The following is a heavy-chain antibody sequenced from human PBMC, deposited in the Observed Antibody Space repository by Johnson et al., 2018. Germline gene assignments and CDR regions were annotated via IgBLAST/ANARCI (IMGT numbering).Heavy chain of an antibody. Sequence: QLQESGPGLVKSLETLSLTCTVSGGSISSYYWSWIRQPPGKGLEWIGYMYYSGSTNYNPSLKSRVTISVDTSKNQFSLKLGSVTAADTAVYYCARYYDSSGYSGGAFDIWGQGTMVTVSS. D-gene: IGHD3-22*01. J-gene: IGHJ3*02. V-gene: IGHV4-59*01. CDR1: GGSISSYY. CDR3: ARYYDSSGYSGGAFDI. CDR2: MYYSGST.